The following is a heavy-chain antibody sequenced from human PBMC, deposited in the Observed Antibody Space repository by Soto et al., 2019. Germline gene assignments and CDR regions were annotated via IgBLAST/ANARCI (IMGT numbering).Heavy chain of an antibody. D-gene: IGHD5-12*01. Sequence: PVGSLRLSCAASGFTFSSYWMSWVRQAPGKGLEWVANIKQDGSEKYYVDSVKGRFTISRDNAKNSLYLQMNSLRAEDTAVYYCAREVSIPYDSPLEYYYSYYMDVWGKGT. CDR1: GFTFSSYW. CDR3: AREVSIPYDSPLEYYYSYYMDV. J-gene: IGHJ6*03. CDR2: IKQDGSEK. V-gene: IGHV3-7*01.